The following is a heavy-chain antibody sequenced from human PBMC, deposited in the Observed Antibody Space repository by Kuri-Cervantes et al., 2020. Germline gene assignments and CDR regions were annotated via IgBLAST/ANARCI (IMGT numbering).Heavy chain of an antibody. Sequence: GGSLRLSCKTSGYTFINYYLHWVRQAPGQGLEWMGWFNPNSGDTNFAQKFQGRVTMTRDTSTSTVYMELSSLRSEDTAVYYCARVRGRYCSGGSCPFDYWGQGTLVTVSS. J-gene: IGHJ4*02. CDR3: ARVRGRYCSGGSCPFDY. D-gene: IGHD2-15*01. V-gene: IGHV1-2*02. CDR2: FNPNSGDT. CDR1: GYTFINYY.